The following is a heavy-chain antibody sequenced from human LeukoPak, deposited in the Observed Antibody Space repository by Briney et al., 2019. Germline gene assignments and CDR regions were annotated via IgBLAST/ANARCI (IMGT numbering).Heavy chain of an antibody. Sequence: NPSETLSLTCAVYGGSFSSYYWGWIRQPPGKGLEWIGSIYYSGSTYYNPSLKSRVTISVDTSRNQFSLKLSSVTAADTAVYYCARQNGSGSYCSFDYWGQGTLVTVSS. D-gene: IGHD3-10*01. J-gene: IGHJ4*02. CDR1: GGSFSSYY. CDR3: ARQNGSGSYCSFDY. V-gene: IGHV4-39*01. CDR2: IYYSGST.